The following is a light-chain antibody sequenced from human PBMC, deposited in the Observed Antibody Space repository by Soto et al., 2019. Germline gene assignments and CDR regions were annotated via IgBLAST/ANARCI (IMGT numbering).Light chain of an antibody. V-gene: IGLV2-14*01. CDR3: SSYTSSSPYVG. CDR2: DVS. Sequence: QSALTQPASVSGSPGQSITISCTGTSSDVGGYNYVSWYQQHPGKAPKLMIYDVSNRPSGVSNRFSGPKSGKTASLTISGLQAEDEADYYCSSYTSSSPYVGFGGGTKLTVL. CDR1: SSDVGGYNY. J-gene: IGLJ2*01.